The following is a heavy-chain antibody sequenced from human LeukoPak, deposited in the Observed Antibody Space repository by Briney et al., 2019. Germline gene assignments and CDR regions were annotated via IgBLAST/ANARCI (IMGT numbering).Heavy chain of an antibody. J-gene: IGHJ5*02. V-gene: IGHV4-34*01. D-gene: IGHD6-13*01. CDR2: INHSGST. CDR3: ARSRYSNPFDP. Sequence: SETLSLTCTVYGGSFSGYYWSWIRQPPGKGLEWIGEINHSGSTNYNPSLKSRVTISVDTSKNQFSLKLSSVTAADTAVYYCARSRYSNPFDPWGQGTLVTVSS. CDR1: GGSFSGYY.